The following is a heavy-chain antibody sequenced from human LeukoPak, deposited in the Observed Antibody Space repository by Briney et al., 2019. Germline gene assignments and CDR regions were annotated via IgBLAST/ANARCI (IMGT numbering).Heavy chain of an antibody. V-gene: IGHV3-23*01. D-gene: IGHD1-26*01. Sequence: GGSLRLSCAASGFTFSSYAMSWVRRAPGNGLEWDSAISGSGGSTYYADSVKGRFTISRDNSKNTLYLQMNSLRAEDTAAYYCAKDYSGSYFFDYWGQGTLVTVSS. CDR2: ISGSGGST. CDR1: GFTFSSYA. J-gene: IGHJ4*02. CDR3: AKDYSGSYFFDY.